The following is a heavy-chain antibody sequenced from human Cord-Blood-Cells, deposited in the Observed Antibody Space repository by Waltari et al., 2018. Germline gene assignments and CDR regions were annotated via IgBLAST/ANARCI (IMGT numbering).Heavy chain of an antibody. Sequence: QVKLVDSGGGVVQPGRSLRHSCEASGFPSSSFALTWVRQAPGKGLEWVAVISYYGSNKYYADSVKVRFTISRDKSKNTLYLQMNSLRAEDTAVYYCARENTPDAFDIWGQGTMVTVSS. J-gene: IGHJ3*02. D-gene: IGHD2-2*02. V-gene: IGHV3-30-3*01. CDR3: ARENTPDAFDI. CDR1: GFPSSSFA. CDR2: ISYYGSNK.